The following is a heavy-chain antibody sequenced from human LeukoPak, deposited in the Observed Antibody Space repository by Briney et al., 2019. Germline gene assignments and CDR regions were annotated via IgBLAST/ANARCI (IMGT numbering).Heavy chain of an antibody. J-gene: IGHJ4*02. CDR2: INPNTNGI. Sequence: ASVKVSCKASGYTISDYFMHWVRQAPGQGLEWMGWINPNTNGINYAQKFQGRVIMTRDTSINTAYMELRSLRSDDTAVYYCAREALWFGELSQYWGQGTLVTVSS. CDR1: GYTISDYF. CDR3: AREALWFGELSQY. V-gene: IGHV1-2*02. D-gene: IGHD3-10*01.